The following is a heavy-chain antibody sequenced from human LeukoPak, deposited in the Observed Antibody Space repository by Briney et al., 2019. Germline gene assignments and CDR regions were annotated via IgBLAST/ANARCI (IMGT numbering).Heavy chain of an antibody. CDR1: GGSISSSTYS. CDR3: PRSRKYGAVTTYSWFDP. J-gene: IGHJ5*02. V-gene: IGHV4-39*01. CDR2: VSYTGST. Sequence: SETLSLTCTVSGGSISSSTYSWGWIRQRPGRGLEWIASVSYTGSTTYNPSLKSRVTISVDTSKTQFSLKLSSVTAADTAVYYCPRSRKYGAVTTYSWFDPWGRGTLVIVSS. D-gene: IGHD4-17*01.